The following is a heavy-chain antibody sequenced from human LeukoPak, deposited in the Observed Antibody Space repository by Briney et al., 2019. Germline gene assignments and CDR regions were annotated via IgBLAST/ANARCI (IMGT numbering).Heavy chain of an antibody. V-gene: IGHV3-48*03. Sequence: GGSLRLPCAASGFTFSSYEMNWVRQAPGKGLEWVSYISSSGSTIYYADSVKGRFTISRDNAKNSLYLQMNSLRAEDAAVYYCATLWFGDLMFDYWGQGTLVTVSS. CDR1: GFTFSSYE. CDR3: ATLWFGDLMFDY. J-gene: IGHJ4*02. D-gene: IGHD3-10*01. CDR2: ISSSGSTI.